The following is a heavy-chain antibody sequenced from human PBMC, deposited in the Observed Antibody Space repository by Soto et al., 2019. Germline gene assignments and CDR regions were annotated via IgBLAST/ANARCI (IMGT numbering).Heavy chain of an antibody. Sequence: QVQLVESGGGVVQPGRSLRLSCVASGFTFSTNNVHWVRQAPGKGLEWVAVISYDGNREYYADSGKGRFTISRDNSKPTLYLQMNSLRAEDTAVYYCASYTATGWSNFQHWGQGTLVTVSS. CDR1: GFTFSTNN. CDR2: ISYDGNRE. CDR3: ASYTATGWSNFQH. V-gene: IGHV3-30-3*01. D-gene: IGHD6-19*01. J-gene: IGHJ1*01.